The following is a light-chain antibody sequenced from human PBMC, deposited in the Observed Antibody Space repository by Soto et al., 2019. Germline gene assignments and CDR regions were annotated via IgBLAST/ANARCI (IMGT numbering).Light chain of an antibody. J-gene: IGKJ1*01. Sequence: EIVLTQSPGTLSLSPGERATLSCRASHSVSSSYLAFYQQKPGQAPRLLIYGASSRATGIPDRFSGSGSGTDFTLTISRLEPEDFAVYYCQQYGSSQTFGQGTKVDI. CDR3: QQYGSSQT. CDR1: HSVSSSY. V-gene: IGKV3-20*01. CDR2: GAS.